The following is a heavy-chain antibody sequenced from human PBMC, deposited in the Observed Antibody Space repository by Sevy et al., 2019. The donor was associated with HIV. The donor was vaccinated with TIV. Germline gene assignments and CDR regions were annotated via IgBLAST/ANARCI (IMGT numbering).Heavy chain of an antibody. Sequence: ASVKVSCKASGGTFSRYAISWVRQAPGQGLEWMGGIIPIFGTANYAQKFQGRVTITADKSTSTAYMELSSLRSEDTAVYYCAREEYYYDSSCYSYWGQGTLVTVSS. CDR2: IIPIFGTA. J-gene: IGHJ4*02. CDR1: GGTFSRYA. V-gene: IGHV1-69*06. CDR3: AREEYYYDSSCYSY. D-gene: IGHD3-22*01.